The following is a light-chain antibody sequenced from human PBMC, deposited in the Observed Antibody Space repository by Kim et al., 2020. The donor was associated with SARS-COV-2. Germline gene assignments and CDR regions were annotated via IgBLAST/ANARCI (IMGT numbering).Light chain of an antibody. J-gene: IGLJ3*02. CDR3: ETWDSNTHWV. Sequence: QPVLTQSSSASASLGSSVKLTCTLSSGHSSYIIAWHQQQPGKAPRYLMKLEGSGSYNKGSGVPDRFSGSSSGADRYLTISNLQSEDEADYYCETWDSNTHWVFGGVTQLTVL. CDR2: LEGSGSY. CDR1: SGHSSYI. V-gene: IGLV4-60*03.